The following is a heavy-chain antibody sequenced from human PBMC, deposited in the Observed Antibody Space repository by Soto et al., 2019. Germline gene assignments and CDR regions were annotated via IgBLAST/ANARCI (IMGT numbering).Heavy chain of an antibody. D-gene: IGHD6-19*01. V-gene: IGHV3-20*01. Sequence: GGSLRLSCAASGFTFDDYGMSWVRQAPGKGLEWVSGINWNGGSTGYADSVKGRFTISRDNAKNSLYLQMNSLRAEDTALYHCARVLADSSGWYYFDYWGQGTLVTVSS. CDR2: INWNGGST. CDR1: GFTFDDYG. J-gene: IGHJ4*02. CDR3: ARVLADSSGWYYFDY.